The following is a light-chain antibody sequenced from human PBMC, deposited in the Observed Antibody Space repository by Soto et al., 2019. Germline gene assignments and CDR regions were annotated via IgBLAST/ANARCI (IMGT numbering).Light chain of an antibody. Sequence: DIPMTQSPSSLSASVGDRVTITCRASQGISNSLAWYQQEPGKVPKLLIYDASTLQSGVSSRFSGSGSGTDSTLTISSLQPEDGATYYCQKYDSAPEAFGQGTKVEIK. CDR1: QGISNS. CDR2: DAS. J-gene: IGKJ1*01. CDR3: QKYDSAPEA. V-gene: IGKV1-27*01.